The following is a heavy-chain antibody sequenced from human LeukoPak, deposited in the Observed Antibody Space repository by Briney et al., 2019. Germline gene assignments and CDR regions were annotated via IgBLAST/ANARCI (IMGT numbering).Heavy chain of an antibody. V-gene: IGHV3-21*01. D-gene: IGHD3-3*01. J-gene: IGHJ4*02. CDR3: AREPAYYDFWSGSSFDY. CDR1: GFTFSSYS. Sequence: GGSLRLSCAASGFTFSSYSMNWVRQAPGKGLEWVSSISISSSYIYYADSVKGRFTISRDNAKNSLYLQMNSLRAEDTAVYYCAREPAYYDFWSGSSFDYWGQGTLVTVSS. CDR2: ISISSSYI.